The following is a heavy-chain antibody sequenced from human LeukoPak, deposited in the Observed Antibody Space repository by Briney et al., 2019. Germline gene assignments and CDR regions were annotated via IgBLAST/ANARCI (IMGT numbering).Heavy chain of an antibody. CDR3: ARGAVVVINSYWYFDL. CDR2: IYTSGST. Sequence: SETLSLTCTVSGGPISSYYWSWIRQPAGKGLEWIGRIYTSGSTNYNPSLKSRVTMSVDTSKNQFSLKLSSVTAADTAVYYCARGAVVVINSYWYFDLWGRGTLVTVSS. D-gene: IGHD3-22*01. CDR1: GGPISSYY. V-gene: IGHV4-4*07. J-gene: IGHJ2*01.